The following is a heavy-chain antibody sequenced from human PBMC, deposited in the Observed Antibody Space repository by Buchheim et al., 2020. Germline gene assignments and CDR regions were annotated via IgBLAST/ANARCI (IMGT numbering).Heavy chain of an antibody. D-gene: IGHD6-6*01. CDR3: ARGASIATRRPKYYYYGMDV. CDR2: INHSGST. Sequence: QVQLQQWGAGLLKPSETLSLTCAVYGGSFSGYYWSWIRQPPGKGLEWIGEINHSGSTNYNPSLKSRVTISVATSKNQFSLKLSSVTAADTAVYYCARGASIATRRPKYYYYGMDVWGQGTT. V-gene: IGHV4-34*01. CDR1: GGSFSGYY. J-gene: IGHJ6*02.